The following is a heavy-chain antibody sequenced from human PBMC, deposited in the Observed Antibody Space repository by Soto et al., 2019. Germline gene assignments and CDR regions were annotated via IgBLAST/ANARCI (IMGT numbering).Heavy chain of an antibody. Sequence: EVQLVESGGGLVQPGGSLRLSCAASGFTFSSYSMNWVRQAPGKGLEWVSYISSSSSTIYYADSVKGRFTLSRDNAKNSLYLQMNRLRDEDTAVYYCARDGIAAAGSNWFDPWGQGTLVTVSS. V-gene: IGHV3-48*02. D-gene: IGHD6-13*01. CDR3: ARDGIAAAGSNWFDP. CDR2: ISSSSSTI. CDR1: GFTFSSYS. J-gene: IGHJ5*02.